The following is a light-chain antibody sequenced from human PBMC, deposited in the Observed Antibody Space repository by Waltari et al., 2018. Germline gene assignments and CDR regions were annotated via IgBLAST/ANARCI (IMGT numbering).Light chain of an antibody. CDR2: EVS. CDR1: SSDVGGYNY. V-gene: IGLV2-14*01. J-gene: IGLJ1*01. Sequence: QSALTQPAPVPGSPGQSLTISCTGTSSDVGGYNYVSWYQQHPGKSPKLMIYEVSNRPSGVSNRFSGSKSGNTASLTISGLQAEDEADYYCSSYTSSSTLVFGTGTKVTVL. CDR3: SSYTSSSTLV.